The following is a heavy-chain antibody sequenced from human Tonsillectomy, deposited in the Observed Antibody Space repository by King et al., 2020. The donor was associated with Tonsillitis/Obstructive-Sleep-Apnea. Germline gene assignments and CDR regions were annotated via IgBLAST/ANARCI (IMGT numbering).Heavy chain of an antibody. CDR3: TDCYGGHWYFDL. V-gene: IGHV1-69*12. Sequence: IQLVQSGAEVKKPGSSVKVSCKTSGGSFSSHAFSWVRQAPGQGLEWMGGIIPPIGTANYPQKFQGRVTITADESTSTAYLELSSLRSEDTAIYYCTDCYGGHWYFDLWGRGTLVIVSS. CDR1: GGSFSSHA. J-gene: IGHJ2*01. CDR2: IIPPIGTA. D-gene: IGHD2-21*02.